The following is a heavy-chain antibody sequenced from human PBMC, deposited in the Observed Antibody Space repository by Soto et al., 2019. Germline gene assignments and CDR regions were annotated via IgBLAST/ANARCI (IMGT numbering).Heavy chain of an antibody. CDR1: GFTFSSYA. V-gene: IGHV3-30-3*01. CDR3: ARGEMDAGAAALEDYYYSGMDV. J-gene: IGHJ6*02. D-gene: IGHD2-2*01. CDR2: ISYDGSNK. Sequence: QVQLVESGGGVVQPGRSLRLSCAASGFTFSSYAMHWVRQAPGKGLEWVAVISYDGSNKYYADSVKGRFTISRDNSKNTLYLQMNSLRAEDTAVYYCARGEMDAGAAALEDYYYSGMDVWGQGTTVTVSS.